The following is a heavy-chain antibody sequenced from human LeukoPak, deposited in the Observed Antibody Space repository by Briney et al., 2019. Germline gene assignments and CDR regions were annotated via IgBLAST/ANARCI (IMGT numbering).Heavy chain of an antibody. CDR2: IYSGDTT. D-gene: IGHD6-19*01. CDR1: GFTVSTNY. J-gene: IGHJ3*02. V-gene: IGHV3-53*01. CDR3: ASAPESSGWYGSGTFDI. Sequence: GRSLRLSCAASGFTVSTNYMSWVRQAPGKGLEWVSVIYSGDTTYYADSVKGRFTISRDNSKNTLYLQMNSLRAEDTAVYYCASAPESSGWYGSGTFDIWGQGTMVTVSS.